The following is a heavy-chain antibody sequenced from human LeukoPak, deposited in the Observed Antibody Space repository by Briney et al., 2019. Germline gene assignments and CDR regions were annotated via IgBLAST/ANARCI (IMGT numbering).Heavy chain of an antibody. CDR3: ARGGGSLDY. CDR2: TYYRSKWYD. Sequence: SQTLSLTCAISGDTVSSNSGVWNWIRQSPSRGLEWLGRTYYRSKWYDDYAVSVKSRITINPDTSKNQFSLQLNSLTPEDTAVYYCARGGGSLDYWGQGTLVTVSS. D-gene: IGHD1-26*01. CDR1: GDTVSSNSGV. V-gene: IGHV6-1*01. J-gene: IGHJ4*02.